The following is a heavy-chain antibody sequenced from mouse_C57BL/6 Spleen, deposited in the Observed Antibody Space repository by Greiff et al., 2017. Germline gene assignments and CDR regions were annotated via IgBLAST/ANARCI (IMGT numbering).Heavy chain of an antibody. J-gene: IGHJ1*03. Sequence: VVKPGASVKLSCKASGYTFTEYTIHWVKQRSGQGLEWIGWFYPGSGSIKYNEKFKDKATLTADKSSSTVYMELSRLTSEDSAVYFCARHEDYYGSNWYFDVWGTGTTVTVSS. V-gene: IGHV1-62-2*01. CDR2: FYPGSGSI. CDR3: ARHEDYYGSNWYFDV. D-gene: IGHD1-1*01. CDR1: GYTFTEYT.